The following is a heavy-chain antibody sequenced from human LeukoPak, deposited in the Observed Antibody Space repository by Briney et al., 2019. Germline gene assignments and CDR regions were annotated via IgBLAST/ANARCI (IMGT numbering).Heavy chain of an antibody. J-gene: IGHJ4*02. D-gene: IGHD5-18*01. V-gene: IGHV4-61*01. CDR3: ASGSYGRSDY. CDR1: GGSVSSGSYY. Sequence: SETLSLTCTVSGGSVSSGSYYWSWIRQPPGKGLEWIGYIYYSGSTNYNPSLKSRVTISVDTSKNQFSLKLSSVTAADTAVYYCASGSYGRSDYWGQGTLVTVSS. CDR2: IYYSGST.